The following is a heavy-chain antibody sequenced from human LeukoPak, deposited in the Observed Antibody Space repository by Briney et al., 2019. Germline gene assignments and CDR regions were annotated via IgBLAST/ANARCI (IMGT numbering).Heavy chain of an antibody. CDR3: ARASYYYDSSGYPGYYFDY. CDR2: INPNSGGT. D-gene: IGHD3-22*01. CDR1: GYTFTDYY. Sequence: ASVTVSCKASGYTFTDYYMHWVRQAPGQGLEWMGWINPNSGGTNYAQKFQGRVTMTRDTSISTAYMELSRLRSDDTAVYYCARASYYYDSSGYPGYYFDYWGQGTLDTVSS. V-gene: IGHV1-2*02. J-gene: IGHJ4*02.